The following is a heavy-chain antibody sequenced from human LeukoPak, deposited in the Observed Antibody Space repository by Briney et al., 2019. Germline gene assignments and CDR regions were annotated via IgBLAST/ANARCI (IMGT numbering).Heavy chain of an antibody. D-gene: IGHD2-15*01. CDR1: GYIFPRYD. J-gene: IGHJ4*02. CDR3: ARGRAVVVAEYYFDY. Sequence: ASVTVSCQASGYIFPRYDINWVRQATGQGLAGMGWMNPNSGNTVYAQKFQGRVTMTRNTSISTAYMELSSLRSEDTAVYYCARGRAVVVAEYYFDYGGQGTLVTVSS. V-gene: IGHV1-8*01. CDR2: MNPNSGNT.